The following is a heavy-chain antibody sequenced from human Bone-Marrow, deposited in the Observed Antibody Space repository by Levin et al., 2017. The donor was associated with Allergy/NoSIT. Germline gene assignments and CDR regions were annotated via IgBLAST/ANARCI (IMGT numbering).Heavy chain of an antibody. Sequence: SETLSLTCTVSGGSISSYYWSWIRQPPGKGLEWIGYIYYSGSTNYNPSLKSRVTISVDTSKNQFSLKLSSVTAADTAVYYCARGNDILTPLGVWGQGTLVTVSS. D-gene: IGHD3-9*01. J-gene: IGHJ4*02. CDR1: GGSISSYY. V-gene: IGHV4-59*01. CDR2: IYYSGST. CDR3: ARGNDILTPLGV.